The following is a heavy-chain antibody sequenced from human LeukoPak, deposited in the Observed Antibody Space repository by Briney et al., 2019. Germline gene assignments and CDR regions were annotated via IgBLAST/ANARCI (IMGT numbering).Heavy chain of an antibody. CDR3: ARDFLNAIDI. J-gene: IGHJ3*02. V-gene: IGHV3-21*01. CDR1: RFTFSSST. Sequence: GGSLRLSCAASRFTFSSSTMTWVRQSPGKGLEWVSSISSSSTYIYYADSVKGRFIISRDNAKNSLYLQMNSLRAEDTAVFYCARDFLNAIDIWGQGTMVTVSS. D-gene: IGHD2/OR15-2a*01. CDR2: ISSSSTYI.